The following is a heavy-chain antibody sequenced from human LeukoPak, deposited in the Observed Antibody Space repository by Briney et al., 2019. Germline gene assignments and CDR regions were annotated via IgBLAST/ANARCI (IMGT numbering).Heavy chain of an antibody. CDR3: ASLYYYGSGSYYLSDY. CDR2: INHSGST. J-gene: IGHJ4*02. V-gene: IGHV4-34*01. D-gene: IGHD3-10*01. Sequence: PSETLSLTCAVYGGSFSGYYWSWIRQPPGKGLEWIGEINHSGSTNYNPSLKSRVTISVDTSKNQFSLKLSSVTAADTAVYYCASLYYYGSGSYYLSDYWGQGTLVTVSS. CDR1: GGSFSGYY.